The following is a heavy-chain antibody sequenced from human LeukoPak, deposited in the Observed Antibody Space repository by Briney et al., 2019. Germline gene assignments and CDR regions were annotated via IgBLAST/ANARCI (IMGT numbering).Heavy chain of an antibody. CDR2: ISYDGSNK. J-gene: IGHJ4*02. V-gene: IGHV3-30*03. D-gene: IGHD3-10*01. CDR1: GFTFSNYW. CDR3: ARGSGGTMVRGVIGVGGY. Sequence: QSGGSLRLSCAASGFTFSNYWMSWVRQAPGKGPEWVAVISYDGSNKYYADSVKGRFTISRDNSKNTLYLQMNSLRAEDTAVYYCARGSGGTMVRGVIGVGGYWGQGTLVTVSS.